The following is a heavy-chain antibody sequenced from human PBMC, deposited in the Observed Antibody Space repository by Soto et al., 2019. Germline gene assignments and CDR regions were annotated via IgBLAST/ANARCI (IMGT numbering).Heavy chain of an antibody. CDR1: GGSISSYY. CDR2: IYYSGST. D-gene: IGHD3-22*01. CDR3: ARDGYYYDSSGYDY. J-gene: IGHJ4*02. Sequence: SETLSLTCTVSGGSISSYYWSWIRQPPGKGLEWIGYIYYSGSTNYNPSLKSRVTISVDTSKNQFSLKLSSVTAADTAVYYCARDGYYYDSSGYDYWGQGTLVTV. V-gene: IGHV4-59*01.